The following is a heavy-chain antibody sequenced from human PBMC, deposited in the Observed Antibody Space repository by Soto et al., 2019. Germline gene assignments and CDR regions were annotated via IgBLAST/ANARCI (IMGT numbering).Heavy chain of an antibody. Sequence: EVQLVESGGGLVQPGASLKLSCAASGFTFRGSAMHWVRQASGKGLEWVGRIRTKANSYATAYAASGQGRFTISRDDSKSTAYLQMNSLKTEDTAVYYCTGSLLAYCSGGKCHTDHYYYGMDVWGQGTAVTVSS. J-gene: IGHJ6*02. CDR1: GFTFRGSA. D-gene: IGHD2-15*01. V-gene: IGHV3-73*02. CDR3: TGSLLAYCSGGKCHTDHYYYGMDV. CDR2: IRTKANSYAT.